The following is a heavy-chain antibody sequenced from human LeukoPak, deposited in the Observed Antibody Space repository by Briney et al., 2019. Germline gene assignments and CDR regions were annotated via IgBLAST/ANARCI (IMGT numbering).Heavy chain of an antibody. CDR2: IYYSGST. Sequence: SETLSLTCTVSGGSISSGDYYWSWIRQPPGKGLEWIGYIYYSGSTYYNPSLKSRVTISVDTSKNQFSLKLSSVTAADTPVYYCARDRGYYYDSSGYYYVFGFDYWGQGTLVTVSS. V-gene: IGHV4-30-4*08. J-gene: IGHJ4*02. CDR1: GGSISSGDYY. D-gene: IGHD3-22*01. CDR3: ARDRGYYYDSSGYYYVFGFDY.